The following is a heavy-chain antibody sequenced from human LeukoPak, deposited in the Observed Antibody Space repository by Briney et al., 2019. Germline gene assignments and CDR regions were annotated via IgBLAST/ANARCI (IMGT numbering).Heavy chain of an antibody. CDR2: IRYDGSNK. V-gene: IGHV3-30*02. CDR3: ARVCCSSWEIDY. CDR1: GFTFSSYG. J-gene: IGHJ4*02. Sequence: PGGSLRLSCAASGFTFSSYGMHWVRQAPGKGLEWVAFIRYDGSNKYYADSVKGRFTISRDNAKNSLYLQMNSLRAEDTAVYYCARVCCSSWEIDYWGQGTLVTVSS. D-gene: IGHD6-13*01.